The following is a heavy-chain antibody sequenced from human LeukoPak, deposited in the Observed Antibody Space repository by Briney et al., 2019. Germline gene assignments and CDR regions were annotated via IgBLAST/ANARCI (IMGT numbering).Heavy chain of an antibody. Sequence: GGSLRLSCAASGFTFSSYGMHWVRQAPGKGLEWVAVISYDGSNKYYADSVMGRFTISRDNSKNTLYLQMNSLRAEDTAVYYCAKAYYYDSKPADYWGQGTLVTVSS. J-gene: IGHJ4*02. V-gene: IGHV3-30*18. D-gene: IGHD3-22*01. CDR1: GFTFSSYG. CDR3: AKAYYYDSKPADY. CDR2: ISYDGSNK.